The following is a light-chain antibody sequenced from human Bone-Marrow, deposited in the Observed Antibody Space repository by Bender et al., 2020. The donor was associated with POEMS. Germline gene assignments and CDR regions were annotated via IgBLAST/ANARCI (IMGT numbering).Light chain of an antibody. CDR2: INN. CDR1: SSNIGTNP. V-gene: IGLV1-44*01. CDR3: AAWEDSLNGWV. J-gene: IGLJ3*02. Sequence: QSVLTQPPSASGTPGQRLTISCSGSSSNIGTNPVNWYQQLPGTAPKLLIYINNQRPSGVPDRFSGSKSGTSASLAISGRQSEDEADYYCAAWEDSLNGWVFGGGTKLTVL.